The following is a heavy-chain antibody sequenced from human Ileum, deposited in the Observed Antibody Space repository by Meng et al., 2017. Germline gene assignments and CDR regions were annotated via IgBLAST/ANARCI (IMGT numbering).Heavy chain of an antibody. D-gene: IGHD3-3*01. J-gene: IGHJ5*02. CDR2: IYYDGSS. CDR3: ARENTIFGVVWGSWFDP. V-gene: IGHV4-30-4*01. CDR1: NGSLTNVNNY. Sequence: QVQLQESGPGLVKPSQTLSLTCSVSNGSLTNVNNYWNWIRQAPGQALEHIGYIYYDGSSYATPSLKSRVTISVDTSKNQFSLKLSSVTAADTAVYYCARENTIFGVVWGSWFDPWGQGTLVTVSS.